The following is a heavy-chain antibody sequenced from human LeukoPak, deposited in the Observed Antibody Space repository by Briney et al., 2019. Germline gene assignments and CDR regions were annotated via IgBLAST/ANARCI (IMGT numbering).Heavy chain of an antibody. V-gene: IGHV3-23*01. CDR1: GFTFSSYA. CDR3: AKDQRCSGGSCYADY. D-gene: IGHD2-15*01. Sequence: LTGGSLRLSCAASGFTFSSYAMSWVRQAPGKGLEWVSAISGSGGSTYYADSVKGRFTISRDNSKNTLYLQMNSLRAEDTAVYYCAKDQRCSGGSCYADYWGQGTLVTVSS. J-gene: IGHJ4*02. CDR2: ISGSGGST.